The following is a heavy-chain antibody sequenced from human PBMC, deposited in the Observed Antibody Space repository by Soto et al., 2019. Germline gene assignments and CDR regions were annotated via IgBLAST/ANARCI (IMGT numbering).Heavy chain of an antibody. CDR1: GLTFSSYA. V-gene: IGHV3-23*01. J-gene: IGHJ4*02. CDR2: ISPSGDSP. D-gene: IGHD3-3*02. Sequence: PWGSLRLSCAAYGLTFSSYAMSWFRQAPGKRLEWVSRISPSGDSPAYADFVEGRFTVSRDNSKNTLSLLMNSLRADDTAVYYCTVRLPFSVCGPPRTLDSRGQAHLVSVSS. CDR3: TVRLPFSVCGPPRTLDS.